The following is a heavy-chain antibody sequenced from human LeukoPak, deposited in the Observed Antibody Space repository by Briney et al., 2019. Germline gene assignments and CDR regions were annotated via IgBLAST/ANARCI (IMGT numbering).Heavy chain of an antibody. V-gene: IGHV3-53*01. Sequence: PGGSLRLSCAASGFTVSSNYMSWVRQAPGKGLERVSVIYSGGSTYYADSVKGRFTISRDNSKNTLYLQMNSLRAEDTAVYYCARAKYGSYYDYWGQGTLVTVSS. CDR1: GFTVSSNY. D-gene: IGHD1-26*01. J-gene: IGHJ4*02. CDR2: IYSGGST. CDR3: ARAKYGSYYDY.